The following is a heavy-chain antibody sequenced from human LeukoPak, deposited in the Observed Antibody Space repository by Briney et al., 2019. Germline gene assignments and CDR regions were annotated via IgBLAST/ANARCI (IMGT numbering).Heavy chain of an antibody. D-gene: IGHD3-9*01. CDR1: GFTFSSYA. Sequence: GGSLRLSCAASGFTFSSYAMHWVRQAPGKGLEWVAIISYDGSNKYYADSVKGRFTISRDNSKDTLYLQMNSPRAEDTAVYYCARGAPIWYNDILTGYYREGLDVWGQGTAVTVSS. V-gene: IGHV3-30*04. CDR3: ARGAPIWYNDILTGYYREGLDV. CDR2: ISYDGSNK. J-gene: IGHJ6*02.